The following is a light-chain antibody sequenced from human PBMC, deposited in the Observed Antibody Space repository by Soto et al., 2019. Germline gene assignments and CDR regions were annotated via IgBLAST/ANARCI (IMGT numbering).Light chain of an antibody. CDR3: QQSYTIPYT. Sequence: DIQMTQSPSSLPASVGDRVTLTCRASQSIGNYLNWYQQKPGKAPKLLIYDASSLQSGVPSRLSGTGSGTDFTLTISSLQPEDFATYYCQQSYTIPYTFGQGTKLEIK. J-gene: IGKJ2*01. V-gene: IGKV1-39*01. CDR2: DAS. CDR1: QSIGNY.